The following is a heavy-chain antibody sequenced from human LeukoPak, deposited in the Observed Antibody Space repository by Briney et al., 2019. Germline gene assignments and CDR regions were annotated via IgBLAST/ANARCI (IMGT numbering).Heavy chain of an antibody. Sequence: PGGSLRLSCAASGFTFSSYSMNWVRQAPGKGLEWVSSISSSSSYIYYADSVKGRFTISRDNAKNSLYLQMNSLRAEDTAVYYCAREVQQLVDWFDPWGQGTLVTVSS. CDR1: GFTFSSYS. CDR3: AREVQQLVDWFDP. V-gene: IGHV3-21*01. CDR2: ISSSSSYI. D-gene: IGHD6-13*01. J-gene: IGHJ5*02.